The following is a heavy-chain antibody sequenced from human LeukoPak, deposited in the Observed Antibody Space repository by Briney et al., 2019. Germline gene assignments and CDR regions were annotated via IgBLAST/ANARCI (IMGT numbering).Heavy chain of an antibody. CDR2: ISYDGSNK. J-gene: IGHJ6*02. Sequence: PGRSLRLSCAASGFTFSSYAMHWVRQAPGKGLEWVVVISYDGSNKYYADSVKGRFTISRDNSKNTLYLQMNSLRAEDTAVYYCASARSYYYYGMDVWGQGTTVTVSS. CDR3: ASARSYYYYGMDV. CDR1: GFTFSSYA. V-gene: IGHV3-30*04.